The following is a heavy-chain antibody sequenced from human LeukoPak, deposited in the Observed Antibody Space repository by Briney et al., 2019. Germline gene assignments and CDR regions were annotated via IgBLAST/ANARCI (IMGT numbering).Heavy chain of an antibody. J-gene: IGHJ5*02. CDR2: IYYSGST. V-gene: IGHV4-59*01. D-gene: IGHD2-2*01. CDR1: GGSISSYY. CDR3: AGRGGQAAIYDWFDP. Sequence: SETLSLTCTVSGGSISSYYWSWIRQPPGKGLEWIGYIYYSGSTNYNPSLKSRVTISVDTSKNQFSLKLSSVTAADTAVYYCAGRGGQAAIYDWFDPWGQGTLATVPS.